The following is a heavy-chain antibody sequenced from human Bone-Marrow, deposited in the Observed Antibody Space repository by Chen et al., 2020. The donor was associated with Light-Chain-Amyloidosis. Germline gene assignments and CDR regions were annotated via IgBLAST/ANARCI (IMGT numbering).Heavy chain of an antibody. J-gene: IGHJ5*02. V-gene: IGHV3-43*02. CDR3: AKDIFATYDP. Sequence: EVQLVESGGGVVQPGGSLRLSCAASGFTFDDYAMHWVRQAPGKGLEWVSLISGDGGSTDYADAVKGRFTISRDNSKNSLYLQMNSLRTEDTALYYCAKDIFATYDPWGQGTLVTVSS. D-gene: IGHD1-26*01. CDR2: ISGDGGST. CDR1: GFTFDDYA.